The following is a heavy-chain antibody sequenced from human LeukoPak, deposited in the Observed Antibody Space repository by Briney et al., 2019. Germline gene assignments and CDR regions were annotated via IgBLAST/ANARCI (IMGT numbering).Heavy chain of an antibody. Sequence: GASVKVSCKASGYTFTTYDITWVRQATGQGLEWMGWMNPNSGNTAYAQKFQGRVTITRNTSISTAYMELSSLRSEDTAVYYCARGFRDHMGQKTWSDPWGQGTLVTVSS. CDR2: MNPNSGNT. J-gene: IGHJ5*02. D-gene: IGHD3-10*01. V-gene: IGHV1-8*03. CDR1: GYTFTTYD. CDR3: ARGFRDHMGQKTWSDP.